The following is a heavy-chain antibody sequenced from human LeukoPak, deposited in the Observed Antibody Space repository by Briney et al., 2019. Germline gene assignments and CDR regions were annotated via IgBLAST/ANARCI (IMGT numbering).Heavy chain of an antibody. CDR2: ISGSGGST. J-gene: IGHJ4*02. Sequence: SCKASGFTFSSYAMSWVRQAPGKGLEWVSAISGSGGSTYYADSVKGRFTISRDNSKNTLYLQMNSLRAEDTAVYYCAKGMKEGLVAMIVVVLFDYWGQGTLVTVSS. CDR1: GFTFSSYA. CDR3: AKGMKEGLVAMIVVVLFDY. V-gene: IGHV3-23*01. D-gene: IGHD3-22*01.